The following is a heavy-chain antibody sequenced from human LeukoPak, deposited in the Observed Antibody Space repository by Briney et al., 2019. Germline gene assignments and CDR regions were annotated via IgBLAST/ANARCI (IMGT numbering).Heavy chain of an antibody. Sequence: PSETLSLTCTVSGASFTSSLYYWSWIRQPPGKGLEWIGYIYDSETTNYNPSLKSRVIISVDTSENQLSLKVNSVTAADTAVYYCASSTYDGRVDYWGQGTLVTVSS. CDR2: IYDSETT. J-gene: IGHJ4*02. CDR3: ASSTYDGRVDY. D-gene: IGHD3-16*01. V-gene: IGHV4-61*01. CDR1: GASFTSSLYY.